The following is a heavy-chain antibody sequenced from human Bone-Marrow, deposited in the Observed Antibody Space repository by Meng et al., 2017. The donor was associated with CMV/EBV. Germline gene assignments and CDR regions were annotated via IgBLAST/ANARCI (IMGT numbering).Heavy chain of an antibody. CDR2: INPNSGGT. J-gene: IGHJ6*02. D-gene: IGHD5-12*01. CDR1: GYTVTGYY. CDR3: ARDLDIPAHYYGMDV. Sequence: ASVKVSCKASGYTVTGYYMHWVRQAPGQGLEWMGWINPNSGGTNYAQKFQGRVTMTRDTSISTAYMELSRLRSDGTAVYYCARDLDIPAHYYGMDVWGQGTTVTVSS. V-gene: IGHV1-2*02.